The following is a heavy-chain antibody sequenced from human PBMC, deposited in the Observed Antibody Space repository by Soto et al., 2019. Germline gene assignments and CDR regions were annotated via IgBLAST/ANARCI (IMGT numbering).Heavy chain of an antibody. CDR1: GFTFSSYA. CDR3: ARDRGFGIAARRVIYYYYGMDV. D-gene: IGHD6-6*01. V-gene: IGHV3-30-3*01. Sequence: QVQLVESGGGVVQPGRSLRLSCAASGFTFSSYAMHWVRQAPGKGLEWVAVISYDGSNKYYADSVKGRFTISRDNSKNTLYLQMSSLRAEDTAVYYCARDRGFGIAARRVIYYYYGMDVWGQGTTVTVSS. CDR2: ISYDGSNK. J-gene: IGHJ6*02.